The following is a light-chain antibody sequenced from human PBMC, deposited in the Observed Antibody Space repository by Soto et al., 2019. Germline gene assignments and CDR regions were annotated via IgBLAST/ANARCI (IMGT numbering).Light chain of an antibody. CDR1: QSVSSSY. J-gene: IGKJ2*01. Sequence: EIVLTQSPGTLSLSPGERATLSCRASQSVSSSYLAWYQQKPDQAPRLLIYGASSRATGIPDRFSGSGSGTGFTLTISRLEPEDFAVYFCQQYGSSPPFTFGQGTKVDIK. CDR3: QQYGSSPPFT. CDR2: GAS. V-gene: IGKV3-20*01.